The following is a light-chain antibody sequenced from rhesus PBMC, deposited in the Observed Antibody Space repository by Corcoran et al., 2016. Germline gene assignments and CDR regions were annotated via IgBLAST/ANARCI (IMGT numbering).Light chain of an antibody. J-gene: IGKJ1*01. Sequence: DIQMTQSPSSLSASVGDRVTITCQASQGIGNNLAWYQQKPGKVPKLLIYAASTLQSGVPSRLGGSGSGTDFTLTISSLEPEDFATDYCQHGIGIPWTFGQGTKVEIK. CDR3: QHGIGIPWT. CDR1: QGIGNN. CDR2: AAS. V-gene: IGKV1S17*01.